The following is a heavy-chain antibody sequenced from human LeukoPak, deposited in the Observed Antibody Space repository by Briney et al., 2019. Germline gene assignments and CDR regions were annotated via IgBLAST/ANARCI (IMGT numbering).Heavy chain of an antibody. V-gene: IGHV1-8*01. D-gene: IGHD2-2*03. CDR1: GYTFTSYD. J-gene: IGHJ5*02. CDR3: ARLDIVVVPAATRFDP. CDR2: VNPNSGNT. Sequence: ASVKVSCKASGYTFTSYDINWVRQATGQGLEWMGWVNPNSGNTGYAQKFQGRVTMTRNTSISTAYMELSSLRSEDTAVYYCARLDIVVVPAATRFDPWGQGTLVTVSS.